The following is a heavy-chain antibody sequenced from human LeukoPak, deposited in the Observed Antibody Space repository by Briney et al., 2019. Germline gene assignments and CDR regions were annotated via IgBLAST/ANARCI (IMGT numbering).Heavy chain of an antibody. CDR1: GFTFSSYA. J-gene: IGHJ4*02. CDR2: ISGSGGST. CDR3: VKGSGYITVPYFDY. V-gene: IGHV3-23*01. Sequence: GGSLRLSCAASGFTFSSYAMSWVRQAPGKGLEWVSAISGSGGSTYYADSVKGRFTISRDNSKNTLYLQTNSLRAEDTAVYYCVKGSGYITVPYFDYWGQGTLVTVSS. D-gene: IGHD3-3*01.